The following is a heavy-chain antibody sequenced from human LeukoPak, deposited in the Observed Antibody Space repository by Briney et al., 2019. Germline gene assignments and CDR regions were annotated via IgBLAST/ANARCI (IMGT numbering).Heavy chain of an antibody. D-gene: IGHD2-2*01. CDR2: IYTSGST. CDR1: GGSISSGSYY. J-gene: IGHJ3*02. Sequence: TLSLTCTVSGGSISSGSYYWSWIRQPAGKGLEWIGRIYTSGSTNYNPSLKSRVTISVDTSKNQFSLKLSSVTAADTAVYYCARASPDCSSTSCYPGGAFDIWGQGTMVTVSS. CDR3: ARASPDCSSTSCYPGGAFDI. V-gene: IGHV4-61*02.